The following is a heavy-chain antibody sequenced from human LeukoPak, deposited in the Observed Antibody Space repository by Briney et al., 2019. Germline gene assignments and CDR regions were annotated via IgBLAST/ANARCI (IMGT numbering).Heavy chain of an antibody. CDR2: IRYDGSNK. D-gene: IGHD2-2*01. J-gene: IGHJ4*02. CDR1: GFTFSSYS. Sequence: QTGGSLRLSCAASGFTFSSYSMNWVRQAPGKGLGWVAFIRYDGSNKYYADSVKGRFTISRDNSKNALYLQMNSLRAEDTAVYYCAKGGYCSSTSCYPDYWGQGTLVTVSS. V-gene: IGHV3-30*02. CDR3: AKGGYCSSTSCYPDY.